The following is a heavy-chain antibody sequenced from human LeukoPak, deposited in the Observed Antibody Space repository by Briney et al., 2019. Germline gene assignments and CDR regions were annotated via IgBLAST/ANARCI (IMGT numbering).Heavy chain of an antibody. V-gene: IGHV1-69*06. D-gene: IGHD3-22*01. CDR2: IIPIFGTA. J-gene: IGHJ4*02. Sequence: ASVEVSFKASGGTFSSYAISWVRQAPGQGLEWMGGIIPIFGTANYAQKFQGRVTITADKSTSTAYMELSSLRSEDTAVYYCARDLEGYDSSGYYYGRYFDYWGQGTLVTVSS. CDR1: GGTFSSYA. CDR3: ARDLEGYDSSGYYYGRYFDY.